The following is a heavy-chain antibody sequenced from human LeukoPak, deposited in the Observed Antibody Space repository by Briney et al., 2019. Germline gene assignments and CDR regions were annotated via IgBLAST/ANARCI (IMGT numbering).Heavy chain of an antibody. V-gene: IGHV1-2*02. CDR3: ARVEGYCSGGSCYSKPFDY. J-gene: IGHJ4*02. Sequence: ASVKVSCKASGYTFTGYYMHWVRQAPGQGLEWMGWINPNSGGTNYAQKFQDRVTMTRDTSIRTAYMELSRLRSDDTAVYYCARVEGYCSGGSCYSKPFDYWGQGTLVTVSS. D-gene: IGHD2-15*01. CDR1: GYTFTGYY. CDR2: INPNSGGT.